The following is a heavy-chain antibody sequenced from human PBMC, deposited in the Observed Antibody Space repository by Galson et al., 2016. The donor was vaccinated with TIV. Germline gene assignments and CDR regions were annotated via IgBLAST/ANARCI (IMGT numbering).Heavy chain of an antibody. D-gene: IGHD3-3*01. CDR3: TREDPAYYGLMI. Sequence: LRLSCAASAFTFSGSTIHWVRQASGKGLEWIGRIRSKGNTYATVYNASVKGRFIISRDDSKNTAYLQMNSLKTEDTAVYYCTREDPAYYGLMIWGQGTAVTVSS. J-gene: IGHJ6*02. CDR2: IRSKGNTYAT. V-gene: IGHV3-73*01. CDR1: AFTFSGST.